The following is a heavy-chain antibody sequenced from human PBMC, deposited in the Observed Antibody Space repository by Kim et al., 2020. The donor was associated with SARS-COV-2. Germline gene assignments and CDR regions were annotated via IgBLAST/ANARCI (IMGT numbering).Heavy chain of an antibody. CDR2: ISSNGGST. D-gene: IGHD6-13*01. CDR1: GFTFSSYA. J-gene: IGHJ4*02. CDR3: LKPLIAAAGLN. V-gene: IGHV3-64D*09. Sequence: GGSLRLSCSASGFTFSSYAMHWVRQAPGKGLEYVSAISSNGGSTYYADSVKGRFTISRDNSKDTLYLKMSSLRAEDTAVYYCLKPLIAAAGLNWGQGTLVTVSS.